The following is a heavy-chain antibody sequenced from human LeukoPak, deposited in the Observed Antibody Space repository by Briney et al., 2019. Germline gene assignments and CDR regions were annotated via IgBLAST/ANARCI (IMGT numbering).Heavy chain of an antibody. J-gene: IGHJ4*02. Sequence: ASVKVSCKASGYTFTSYGISWVRQAPGQGLEWMGWISAYNGNTNYAQKLQGRVTMTTDTSTSTAYMGLRSLRSDDPAVYYCARDASSSPPSDYWGQGTLVTVSS. CDR3: ARDASSSPPSDY. CDR1: GYTFTSYG. CDR2: ISAYNGNT. V-gene: IGHV1-18*01. D-gene: IGHD6-6*01.